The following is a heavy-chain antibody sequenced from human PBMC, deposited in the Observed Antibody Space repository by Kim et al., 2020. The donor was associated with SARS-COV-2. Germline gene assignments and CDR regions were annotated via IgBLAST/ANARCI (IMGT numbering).Heavy chain of an antibody. CDR3: TTALTVTTHYYYYGMDV. J-gene: IGHJ6*02. Sequence: GGSLRLSCAASGFTFSNAWMSWVRQAPGKGLEWVGRIKSKTDGGTTDYAAPVKGRFTISRDDSKNTLYLQMNSLKTEDTAVYYCTTALTVTTHYYYYGMDVWGQGTTVTVSS. V-gene: IGHV3-15*01. CDR2: IKSKTDGGTT. D-gene: IGHD4-17*01. CDR1: GFTFSNAW.